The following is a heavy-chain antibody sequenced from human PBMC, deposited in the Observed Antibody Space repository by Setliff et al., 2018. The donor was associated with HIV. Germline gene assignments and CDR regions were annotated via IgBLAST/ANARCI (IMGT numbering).Heavy chain of an antibody. V-gene: IGHV4-59*11. D-gene: IGHD5-12*01. J-gene: IGHJ4*02. CDR2: IFPGGAT. CDR3: AKSSPSIGYITYC. Sequence: PSENLALTCTVSGGSISGHYWSWIRHSPGKGLEWIGIIFPGGATNYNPSLTSRVTISVDTSKNHLFLKLTSVTTADAAVYFCAKSSPSIGYITYCWGQGAPVTVSS. CDR1: GGSISGHY.